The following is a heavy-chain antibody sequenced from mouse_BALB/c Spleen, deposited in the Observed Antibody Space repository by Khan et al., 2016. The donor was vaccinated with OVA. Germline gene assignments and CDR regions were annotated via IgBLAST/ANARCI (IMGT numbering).Heavy chain of an antibody. Sequence: QVQLQQSGAELVKPGASVKLSCKTSGYTFTNYWIQWIKQRPGQGLGWIGQIFPGTGTTYYNQNFKGKATLTVDTSSNTAYMHLSSLTSEDSAVYGCARGYFGNYDFVDWGQGTLVTVSP. CDR2: IFPGTGTT. CDR1: GYTFTNYW. J-gene: IGHJ3*01. V-gene: IGHV1S132*01. CDR3: ARGYFGNYDFVD. D-gene: IGHD2-1*01.